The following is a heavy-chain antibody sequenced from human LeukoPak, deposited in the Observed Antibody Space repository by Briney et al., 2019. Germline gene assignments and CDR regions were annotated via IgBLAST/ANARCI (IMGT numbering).Heavy chain of an antibody. Sequence: AESLKISCKGSGYSFTSYWIGWVRPMPGKGLEWMGIIYPGDSDTRYSPSFQGQVTISADKSISTAYLQWSSLKASDTAMYYCAAYYDSSGYYYGKYYYYYMDVWGKGTTVTVSS. CDR2: IYPGDSDT. D-gene: IGHD3-22*01. CDR1: GYSFTSYW. CDR3: AAYYDSSGYYYGKYYYYYMDV. J-gene: IGHJ6*03. V-gene: IGHV5-51*01.